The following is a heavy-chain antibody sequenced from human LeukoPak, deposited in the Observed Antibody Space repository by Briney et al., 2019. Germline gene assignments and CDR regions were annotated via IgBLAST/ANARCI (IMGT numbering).Heavy chain of an antibody. D-gene: IGHD4-23*01. Sequence: GRSLRLSCAASGFTFSSYGMHWARQAPGKGLEWVAVIWYDGSNKYYADSVKGRFTISRDNSKNTLYLQMNSLRAEDTAVYYCARGGLSRYDGNSYYFDYWGQGTLVTVSS. CDR1: GFTFSSYG. V-gene: IGHV3-33*01. CDR2: IWYDGSNK. CDR3: ARGGLSRYDGNSYYFDY. J-gene: IGHJ4*02.